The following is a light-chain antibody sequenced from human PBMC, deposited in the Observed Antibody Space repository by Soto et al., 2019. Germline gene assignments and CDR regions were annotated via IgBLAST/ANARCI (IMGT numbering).Light chain of an antibody. J-gene: IGLJ3*02. CDR3: TSYVGNDIWV. Sequence: QSVLTQPPSASGSPGQSVTISCTGTSSDVGAYNYVSWYQQYPGKAPKLMIYEVTKRPSGVPDRFPGSKSGNTASLTVSGLQAEDEADYYCTSYVGNDIWVFGGGTKLTVL. V-gene: IGLV2-8*01. CDR1: SSDVGAYNY. CDR2: EVT.